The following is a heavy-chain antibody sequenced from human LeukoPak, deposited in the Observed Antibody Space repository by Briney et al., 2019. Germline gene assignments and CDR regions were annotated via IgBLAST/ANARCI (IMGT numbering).Heavy chain of an antibody. Sequence: PGGSLRLSCAASGFTFSSYAMSWVRQVPGKGLEWVSVISGGGGSTDYADSVKGRFTTSRDNSENTLYLQMDSLKASDTAMYYCASYLTRSAAPSGYWGQGTLVTVSS. D-gene: IGHD2-2*01. CDR2: ISGGGGST. CDR3: ASYLTRSAAPSGY. V-gene: IGHV3-23*01. J-gene: IGHJ4*02. CDR1: GFTFSSYA.